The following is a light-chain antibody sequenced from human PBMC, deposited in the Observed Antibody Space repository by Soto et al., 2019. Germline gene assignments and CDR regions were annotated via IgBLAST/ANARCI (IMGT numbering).Light chain of an antibody. Sequence: DIQMTQSPSTLAASVGDRVTITCRASQSISNWVAWYQQKPGKAPKLLIYDASSLKSGVPFRFSGSGSGTEFTLTISTLQPDDFATYYCQQYNSYRWTFGQGTKVDIK. J-gene: IGKJ1*01. CDR3: QQYNSYRWT. CDR1: QSISNW. V-gene: IGKV1-5*01. CDR2: DAS.